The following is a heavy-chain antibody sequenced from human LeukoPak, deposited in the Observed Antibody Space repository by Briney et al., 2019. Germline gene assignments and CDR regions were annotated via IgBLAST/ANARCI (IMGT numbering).Heavy chain of an antibody. D-gene: IGHD4-17*01. CDR3: ARADYGDYATIQH. J-gene: IGHJ1*01. CDR1: GYTFTGYY. CDR2: INPSSGGR. Sequence: ASVKVSCKTSGYTFTGYYLHWVRQAPGQGLEWMGWINPSSGGRQYAQKFQGRVTMTRDTSITTAYMELSRLTSDDTAVYYCARADYGDYATIQHWGQGTLVTVSS. V-gene: IGHV1-2*02.